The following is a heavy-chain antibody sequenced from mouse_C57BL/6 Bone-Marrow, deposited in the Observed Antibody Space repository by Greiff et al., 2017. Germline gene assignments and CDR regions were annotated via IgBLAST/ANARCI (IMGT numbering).Heavy chain of an antibody. CDR1: GYTFTDYY. V-gene: IGHV1-26*01. CDR3: ARERFAY. CDR2: INPNNGGT. J-gene: IGHJ3*01. Sequence: EVQLQQSGPELVKPGASVKISCKASGYTFTDYYMNWVKQSHGKSLEWIGDINPNNGGTSYNQKFKGKATLTVDKSSSTAYIELRSLTSEDSAVYYCARERFAYWGQGTLVTVSA.